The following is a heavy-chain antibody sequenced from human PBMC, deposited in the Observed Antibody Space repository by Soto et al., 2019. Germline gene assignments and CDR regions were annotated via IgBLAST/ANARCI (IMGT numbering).Heavy chain of an antibody. J-gene: IGHJ4*02. V-gene: IGHV4-59*01. CDR3: ARDAYSSSWLDY. CDR2: VYYSGST. Sequence: SETLSLTCTVSGGSISSYYWSWIQQPPGKGLEWIGYVYYSGSTNYNPSLKSRVTMSVDTSNNRFSLRLSSVTAADTAVYYCARDAYSSSWLDYWGQGTLVTVSS. CDR1: GGSISSYY. D-gene: IGHD6-13*01.